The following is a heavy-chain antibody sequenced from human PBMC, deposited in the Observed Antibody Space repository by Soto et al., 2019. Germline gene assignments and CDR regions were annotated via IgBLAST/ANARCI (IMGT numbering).Heavy chain of an antibody. D-gene: IGHD5-12*01. V-gene: IGHV1-18*01. J-gene: IGHJ5*02. CDR2: ISAYNGNT. Sequence: VASVKVSCKASGYTFTSYGISWARQAPGQGLEWMGWISAYNGNTNYAQKLQGRVTMTTDTSTSTAYMELRSLRSDDTAVYYWARDRSGYESHWFDPLGQGTLVTVSS. CDR1: GYTFTSYG. CDR3: ARDRSGYESHWFDP.